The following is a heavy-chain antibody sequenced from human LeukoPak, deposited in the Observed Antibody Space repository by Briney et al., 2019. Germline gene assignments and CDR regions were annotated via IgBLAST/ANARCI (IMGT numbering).Heavy chain of an antibody. J-gene: IGHJ4*02. CDR2: ISAYNGNT. CDR1: GGTFISYA. CDR3: ARALFWNYYGSGSYYSY. V-gene: IGHV1-18*01. Sequence: ASLKVSCKASGGTFISYAISWVRQAPGQGLEWMGWISAYNGNTNYAQKLQGRVTMTTDTSTSTAYMELRSLRSDDTAVYYCARALFWNYYGSGSYYSYWGQGTLVTVSS. D-gene: IGHD3-10*01.